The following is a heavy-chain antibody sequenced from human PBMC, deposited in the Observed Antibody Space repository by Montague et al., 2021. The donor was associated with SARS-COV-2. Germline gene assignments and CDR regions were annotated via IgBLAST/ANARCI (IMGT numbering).Heavy chain of an antibody. J-gene: IGHJ4*02. CDR2: INHSGGT. CDR1: GGSFSGHS. V-gene: IGHV4-34*01. Sequence: SETLSLTCAVYGGSFSGHSWTWIRQPPGKGLEWIGEINHSGGTNYNPSLKSRVTISVDTSKNQFSPKLSSLTAADTAVYYCARGLTDVTVILVFVGASLYFDSWGQGALVTVSS. CDR3: ARGLTDVTVILVFVGASLYFDS. D-gene: IGHD3-22*01.